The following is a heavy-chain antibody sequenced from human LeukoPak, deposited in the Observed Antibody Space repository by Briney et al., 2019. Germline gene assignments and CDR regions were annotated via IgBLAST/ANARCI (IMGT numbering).Heavy chain of an antibody. V-gene: IGHV1-2*02. D-gene: IGHD2-2*01. Sequence: ASVKVSCKASGYTFTDYYMHWVRQAPGQGFEWMGWINPNDGDTNYAQKFQGRVTMTRDTAISTAHMEVSRLRSDDTAVYYCARANFLYCSSTTCLFDYWGQGTLVTVSS. CDR3: ARANFLYCSSTTCLFDY. J-gene: IGHJ4*02. CDR2: INPNDGDT. CDR1: GYTFTDYY.